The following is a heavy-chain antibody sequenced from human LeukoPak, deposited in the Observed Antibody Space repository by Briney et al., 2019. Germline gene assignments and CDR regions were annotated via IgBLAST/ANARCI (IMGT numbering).Heavy chain of an antibody. Sequence: ASVKVSCKASGGTFSSYAMHWVRQAPGQRLEWMGWINAGNGNTNYAQKLQGRVTMTTDTSTSTAYMELRSLRSDDTAVYYCARGVITIFGVVTDLYPDYWGQGTLVTVSS. D-gene: IGHD3-3*01. V-gene: IGHV1-3*01. CDR1: GGTFSSYA. CDR3: ARGVITIFGVVTDLYPDY. CDR2: INAGNGNT. J-gene: IGHJ4*02.